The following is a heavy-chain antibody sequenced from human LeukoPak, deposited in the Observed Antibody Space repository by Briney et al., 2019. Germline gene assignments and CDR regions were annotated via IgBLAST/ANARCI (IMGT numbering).Heavy chain of an antibody. Sequence: SETLSLTCTVSGGSVTDYYWSWIRQSPGRGLEWIGYIYYTGTSYNPSLKSRVTISADTSKNQFSLKLISVTAADTAVYYCASRKLGNDYWGQGTLVTVSS. J-gene: IGHJ4*02. V-gene: IGHV4-59*02. D-gene: IGHD7-27*01. CDR2: IYYTGT. CDR3: ASRKLGNDY. CDR1: GGSVTDYY.